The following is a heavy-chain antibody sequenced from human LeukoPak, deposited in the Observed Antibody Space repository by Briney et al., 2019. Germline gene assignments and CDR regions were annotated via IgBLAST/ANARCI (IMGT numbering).Heavy chain of an antibody. CDR1: GFTFSSYA. CDR2: ISGSGGST. CDR3: AKDSRYYDSSGLNWFDP. D-gene: IGHD3-22*01. V-gene: IGHV3-23*01. Sequence: GGSLRLSCAASGFTFSSYAMSWVRQAPGKGLEWVSAISGSGGSTYYADSAKGRFTISRDNSKNTLYLQMNSLRAEDTAAYYCAKDSRYYDSSGLNWFDPWGQGTLVTVSS. J-gene: IGHJ5*02.